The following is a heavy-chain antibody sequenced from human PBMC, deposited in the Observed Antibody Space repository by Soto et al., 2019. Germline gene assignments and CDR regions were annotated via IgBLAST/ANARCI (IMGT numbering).Heavy chain of an antibody. V-gene: IGHV1-18*01. CDR1: GYTFTSYG. CDR2: ISAYNGNT. CDR3: ARSARGYSGYWSLDFDY. D-gene: IGHD5-12*01. Sequence: ASVKVSCKASGYTFTSYGISWVRQAPGQGLEWMGWISAYNGNTNYAQKLQGRVTMTTDTSTSTAYMELRSLRSDDTAVYYCARSARGYSGYWSLDFDYWGQGTLVTVSS. J-gene: IGHJ4*02.